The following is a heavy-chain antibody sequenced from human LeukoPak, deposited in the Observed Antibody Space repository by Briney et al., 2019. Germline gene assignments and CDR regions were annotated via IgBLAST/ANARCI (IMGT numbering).Heavy chain of an antibody. J-gene: IGHJ6*03. CDR3: ASAKYCSSTSCYYYYYYMDV. Sequence: PGGSLSLSCASSAFTFSSYRMKWVRPAGGRVLGWVSYIRSSSSTITYAYSVKSRLNISRDNAKNSLYLQMNSLRAEDTTVYYCASAKYCSSTSCYYYYYYMDVWGKGTTVTVSS. D-gene: IGHD2-2*01. CDR1: AFTFSSYR. CDR2: IRSSSSTI. V-gene: IGHV3-48*04.